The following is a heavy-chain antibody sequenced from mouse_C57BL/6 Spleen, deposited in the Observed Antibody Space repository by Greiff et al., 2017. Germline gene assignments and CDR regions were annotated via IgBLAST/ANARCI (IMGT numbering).Heavy chain of an antibody. V-gene: IGHV1-39*01. CDR2: INPNYGTT. J-gene: IGHJ4*01. CDR3: ARSDSNYVYYAMDY. Sequence: EVQLVESGPELVKPGASVKISCKASGYSFTDYNMNWVKQSNGKSLEWIGVINPNYGTTSYNQKFKGKATLTVDQSSSTAYMQLNSLTSEDSAVYYCARSDSNYVYYAMDYWGQGTSVTVSS. CDR1: GYSFTDYN. D-gene: IGHD2-5*01.